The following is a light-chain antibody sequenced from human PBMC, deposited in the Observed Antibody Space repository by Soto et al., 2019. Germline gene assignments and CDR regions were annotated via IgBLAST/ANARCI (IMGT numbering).Light chain of an antibody. J-gene: IGKJ5*01. CDR3: QQYNNWPPIT. CDR2: GAS. V-gene: IGKV3-15*01. Sequence: EIVMTQSPATLSVSPGEGVTLSCRASQSVSSNLAWYQQRPGQAPRLLIYGASTRATGIPARFSGSGSGTEFTLTLSSLQSEDFAVYYWQQYNNWPPITFGQGTRLEIK. CDR1: QSVSSN.